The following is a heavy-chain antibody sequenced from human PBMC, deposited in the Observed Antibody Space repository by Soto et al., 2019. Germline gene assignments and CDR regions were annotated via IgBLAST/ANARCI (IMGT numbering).Heavy chain of an antibody. J-gene: IGHJ6*03. CDR2: ISGSGGST. Sequence: GGSLRLSCAASGFTFSSYAMSWVRQAPGKGLEWVSAISGSGGSTYYADSVKGRFTISRDNSKNTLYLQMNSLRAEDTAVYYCSCSGTYYYYYYMDVWGKGTTVTVSS. CDR3: SCSGTYYYYYYMDV. V-gene: IGHV3-23*01. D-gene: IGHD2-15*01. CDR1: GFTFSSYA.